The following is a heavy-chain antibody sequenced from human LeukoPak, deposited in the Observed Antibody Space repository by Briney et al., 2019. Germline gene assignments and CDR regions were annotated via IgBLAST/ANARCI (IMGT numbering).Heavy chain of an antibody. V-gene: IGHV4-39*01. D-gene: IGHD6-19*01. CDR2: IYYSGSA. CDR1: GCSISSSSYY. J-gene: IGHJ4*02. Sequence: AETLSLTCTVSGCSISSSSYYWGWIRQRPGKGWEWIGNIYYSGSAYCNPSLKSRVTISVDTSKNQFSLKLSSVTAADTAVYYCARHQPYSSGWYPDYWGQGTLVTVSS. CDR3: ARHQPYSSGWYPDY.